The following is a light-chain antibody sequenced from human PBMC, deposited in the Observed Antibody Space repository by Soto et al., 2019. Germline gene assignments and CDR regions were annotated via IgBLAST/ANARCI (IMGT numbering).Light chain of an antibody. V-gene: IGKV1-5*03. CDR2: DAS. J-gene: IGKJ4*01. CDR1: ENINRW. Sequence: SPMTQSPSTLSASVGDRVTVTCRARENINRWLAWYQQKPGKAPKLLIYDASTLESVVPSRFSGSGSGTEFTLTISSLQPDDSATYYCQQYNAYFGGGTKVEIK. CDR3: QQYNAY.